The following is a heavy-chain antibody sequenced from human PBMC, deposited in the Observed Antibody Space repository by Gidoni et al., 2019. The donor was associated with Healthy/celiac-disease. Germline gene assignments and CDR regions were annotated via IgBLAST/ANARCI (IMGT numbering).Heavy chain of an antibody. J-gene: IGHJ4*02. Sequence: EVQLLESGGGLVQPGGSLRLSCAASGFTFSSYAMSWVRQAPGKGLEWVSAISGSGGSTYYADSVKGRFTISRDNSKNTLYLQMNSLRAEDTAVYYCANIYDFWSGYSKYYFDYWGQGTLVTVSS. CDR2: ISGSGGST. CDR1: GFTFSSYA. V-gene: IGHV3-23*01. D-gene: IGHD3-3*01. CDR3: ANIYDFWSGYSKYYFDY.